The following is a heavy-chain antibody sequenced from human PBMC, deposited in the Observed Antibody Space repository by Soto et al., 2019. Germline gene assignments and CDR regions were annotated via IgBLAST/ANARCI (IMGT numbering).Heavy chain of an antibody. V-gene: IGHV3-7*01. CDR2: ISGSEE. CDR1: GFTFSSYD. Sequence: GGSLILSCAASGFTFSSYDMSWVRQAPGKGLEWVSAISGSEEYYVDSVKGRFTISRDNAKNSVYLQMNSLRGEDTALYYCTRDLNHDTGPWGQGTQVTVSS. D-gene: IGHD2-8*02. J-gene: IGHJ5*02. CDR3: TRDLNHDTGP.